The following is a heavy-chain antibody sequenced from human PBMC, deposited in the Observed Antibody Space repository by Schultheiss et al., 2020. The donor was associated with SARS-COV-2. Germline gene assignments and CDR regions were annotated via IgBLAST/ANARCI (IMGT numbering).Heavy chain of an antibody. Sequence: GWSLRLSCAASGFTFSSYGLHWVRQAPGKGLEWVSAISGSGGSTYYADSVKGRFTISRDNSKNTLYLQMNSLRAEDTAVYYCRYSSSWYESTFDYWGQGTLVTVSS. J-gene: IGHJ4*02. V-gene: IGHV3-23*01. CDR2: ISGSGGST. CDR3: RYSSSWYESTFDY. CDR1: GFTFSSYG. D-gene: IGHD6-13*01.